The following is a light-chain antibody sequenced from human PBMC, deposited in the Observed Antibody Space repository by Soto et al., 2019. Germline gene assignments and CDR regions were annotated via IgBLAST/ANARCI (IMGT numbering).Light chain of an antibody. J-gene: IGLJ2*01. CDR3: SSYAGSNTVV. CDR1: SSDVGAYKF. V-gene: IGLV2-8*01. Sequence: QSVLTQPPSASGSPRQSVTISCTGTSSDVGAYKFVSWYHHHPGKAPKLLIFEVNKRPSGVPDRFSGSKSVNTASLTVSGLQVEDEADYYCSSYAGSNTVVFGGGTKLTVL. CDR2: EVN.